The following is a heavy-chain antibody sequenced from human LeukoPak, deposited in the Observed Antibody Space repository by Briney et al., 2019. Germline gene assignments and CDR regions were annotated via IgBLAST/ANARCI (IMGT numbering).Heavy chain of an antibody. Sequence: SETLSLTCTVSGGSISSYYWSWIRQPAGKGLEWIGRIYTSGSTNYNPPLKSRVTMSVDTSKNQFSLKLSSVTAADTAVYYCAREPYYDSSGFTPRGSFDYWGQGTLVTVSS. CDR2: IYTSGST. D-gene: IGHD3-22*01. J-gene: IGHJ4*02. V-gene: IGHV4-4*07. CDR3: AREPYYDSSGFTPRGSFDY. CDR1: GGSISSYY.